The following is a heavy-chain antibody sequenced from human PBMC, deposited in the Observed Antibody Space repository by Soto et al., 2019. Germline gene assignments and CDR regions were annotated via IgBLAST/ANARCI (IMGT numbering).Heavy chain of an antibody. Sequence: GGSLRLSCAASGFTFSSYAMSWVRQAPGKGLEWVSAISGSGGSTYYADSVKGRFTISRANSKNTLYLQMNSLRAEDTAVSYCAKDRVVGATGGDAFDIWGQGTMVTVSS. V-gene: IGHV3-23*01. J-gene: IGHJ3*02. D-gene: IGHD1-26*01. CDR3: AKDRVVGATGGDAFDI. CDR1: GFTFSSYA. CDR2: ISGSGGST.